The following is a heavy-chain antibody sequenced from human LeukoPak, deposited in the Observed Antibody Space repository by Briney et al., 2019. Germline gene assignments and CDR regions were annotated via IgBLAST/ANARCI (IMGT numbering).Heavy chain of an antibody. CDR2: INPNSGGT. J-gene: IGHJ4*02. D-gene: IGHD3-9*01. CDR1: GYTFTGYY. Sequence: ASVKVSCKASGYTFTGYYMHWVRQAPGQGLEWMGWINPNSGGTNYAQKFQGRVTMTRDTSISTAYMELSRLRSDDTAVYYCARARRYFDWLFSEPFDYWGQGTLVTVSS. CDR3: ARARRYFDWLFSEPFDY. V-gene: IGHV1-2*02.